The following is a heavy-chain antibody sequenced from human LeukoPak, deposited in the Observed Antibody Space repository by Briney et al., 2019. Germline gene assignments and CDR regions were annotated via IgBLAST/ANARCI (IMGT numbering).Heavy chain of an antibody. CDR1: GGSFSGYY. CDR3: ARDAYYDILTGFYPLDY. Sequence: SETLSLTCAVYGGSFSGYYWSWIRQPPGKGLEWIGEINHSGSTNYNPSLKSRVTISVDTSKNQFSLKLSSVTAADTAVYYCARDAYYDILTGFYPLDYWGQGTLVTVSS. D-gene: IGHD3-9*01. J-gene: IGHJ4*02. CDR2: INHSGST. V-gene: IGHV4-34*01.